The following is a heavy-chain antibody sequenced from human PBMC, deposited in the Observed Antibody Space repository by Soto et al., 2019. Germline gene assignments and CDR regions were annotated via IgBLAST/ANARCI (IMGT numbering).Heavy chain of an antibody. V-gene: IGHV3-33*01. CDR1: GFTFSSYG. Sequence: QVQLVESGGGVVQPGRSLRLSCAASGFTFSSYGMHWVRQAPGKGLEWVAVIWYDGSNKYYADSVKGRFTISRDNSKNTLYLQMNSLRAEDTAVYYCARDEGGVPFDYWGQGTLVTVSS. CDR3: ARDEGGVPFDY. D-gene: IGHD3-16*01. CDR2: IWYDGSNK. J-gene: IGHJ4*02.